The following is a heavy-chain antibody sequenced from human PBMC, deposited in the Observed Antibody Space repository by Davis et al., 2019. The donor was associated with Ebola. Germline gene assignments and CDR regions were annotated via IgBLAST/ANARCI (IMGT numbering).Heavy chain of an antibody. Sequence: PSETLSLTCTASGGSISSYYWSWIRQPAGKGLEWIGRIYTSGSTNYNPSLKSRVTISVDTSKNQFSLKLSSVTAADTAVYYCARDPSEGVGAIGFFYWGQGTLVTVSS. CDR2: IYTSGST. CDR3: ARDPSEGVGAIGFFY. CDR1: GGSISSYY. V-gene: IGHV4-4*07. J-gene: IGHJ4*02. D-gene: IGHD1-26*01.